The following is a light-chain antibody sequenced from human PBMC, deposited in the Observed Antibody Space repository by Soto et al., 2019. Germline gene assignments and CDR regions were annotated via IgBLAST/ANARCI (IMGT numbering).Light chain of an antibody. J-gene: IGKJ1*01. V-gene: IGKV1-5*01. CDR1: QSVSNW. Sequence: DIQITQSPSTLSASVGAIVTMTCRASQSVSNWLAWYQQKPGKAPKLLIYDASTLEGGVPSRFSGSGSGTEFTLTISSLQPDDYATYYCQQYTTYWTFGQGTKVDIK. CDR3: QQYTTYWT. CDR2: DAS.